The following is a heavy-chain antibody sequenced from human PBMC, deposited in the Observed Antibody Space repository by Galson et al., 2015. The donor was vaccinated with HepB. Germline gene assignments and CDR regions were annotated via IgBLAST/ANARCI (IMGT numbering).Heavy chain of an antibody. CDR3: ARELAAAGTNYYYYYGMDV. CDR2: INPSGGST. CDR1: GYTFTSYY. Sequence: SVKVSCKASGYTFTSYYMHWVRQAPGQGLEWMGIINPSGGSTSYAQKFQGRVTMTRDTSTSTVYMELSSLRSEDTAVYYCARELAAAGTNYYYYYGMDVWGQGTTVTVS. V-gene: IGHV1-46*01. D-gene: IGHD6-13*01. J-gene: IGHJ6*02.